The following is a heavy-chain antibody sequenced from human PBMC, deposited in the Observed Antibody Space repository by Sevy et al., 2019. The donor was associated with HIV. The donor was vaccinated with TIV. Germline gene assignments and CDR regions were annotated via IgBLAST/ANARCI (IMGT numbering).Heavy chain of an antibody. J-gene: IGHJ4*02. CDR1: GFTFSDYA. D-gene: IGHD2-8*01. CDR2: ISYHGRNQ. CDR3: ALMQFVLPFAY. Sequence: GGSLRLSCAASGFTFSDYAIHWVRQAPGKGLEWLAVISYHGRNQFYADSVRGRFTISRDDSKNTVYLQMNSLRPDDTAVYYCALMQFVLPFAYWGQGTLVTGSS. V-gene: IGHV3-30*04.